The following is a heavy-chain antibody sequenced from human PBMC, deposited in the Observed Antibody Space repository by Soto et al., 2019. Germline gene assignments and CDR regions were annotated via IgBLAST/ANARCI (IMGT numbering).Heavy chain of an antibody. D-gene: IGHD2-2*01. V-gene: IGHV3-23*01. CDR3: ARDRGIVVLSAAPYYSGMDV. Sequence: GGSLRLSCVASGFTFSSYAMSWVRQAPGQGLEWVSAISGSGSNTYYADSVKGRFTISRDNSKNTLYLQMNSLRAEDTALYYCARDRGIVVLSAAPYYSGMDVWGQGTTVTVSS. CDR2: ISGSGSNT. J-gene: IGHJ6*02. CDR1: GFTFSSYA.